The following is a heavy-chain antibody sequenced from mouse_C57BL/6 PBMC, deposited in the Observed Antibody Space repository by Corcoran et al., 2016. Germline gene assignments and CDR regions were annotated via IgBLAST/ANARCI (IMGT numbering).Heavy chain of an antibody. CDR2: ISYDGSN. CDR1: GYSITSGYY. V-gene: IGHV3-6*01. J-gene: IGHJ4*01. D-gene: IGHD2-4*01. CDR3: ARRYYDYDGYYAMDY. Sequence: DVQLQESGPGLVKPSQSLSLTCSVTGYSITSGYYWNWIRQFPGNKLEWMGYISYDGSNNYNPSLKNRISITRDTSKNQFFLKLNSVTTEDTATYYCARRYYDYDGYYAMDYWGQGTSVTVSS.